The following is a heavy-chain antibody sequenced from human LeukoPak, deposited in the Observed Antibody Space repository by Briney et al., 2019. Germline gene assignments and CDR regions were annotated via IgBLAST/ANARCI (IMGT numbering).Heavy chain of an antibody. Sequence: SETLSLTSSVSGDSFSGYYWGWIRQAPGKGLECLGYIYSSGATAYNPSLKSRLTISIDTYRNQFSLTLTSVSAADTAVYFCARHVYGKGMAVWGKGTTVTVSS. CDR1: GDSFSGYY. D-gene: IGHD4-17*01. CDR3: ARHVYGKGMAV. V-gene: IGHV4-59*08. J-gene: IGHJ6*04. CDR2: IYSSGAT.